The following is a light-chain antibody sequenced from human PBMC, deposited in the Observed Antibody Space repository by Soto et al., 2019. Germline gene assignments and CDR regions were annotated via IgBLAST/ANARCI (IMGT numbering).Light chain of an antibody. Sequence: EIVLTQSPGTLSLSPGERATLSCSASQSVSSSYLAWYQQKPDQAPRLLIYGAYSRATGSPDRFSGSGSWTDFILIISRLEPEDFAVYYCQQYDSSPWTFGQGTKVEIK. V-gene: IGKV3-20*01. CDR3: QQYDSSPWT. CDR2: GAY. CDR1: QSVSSSY. J-gene: IGKJ1*01.